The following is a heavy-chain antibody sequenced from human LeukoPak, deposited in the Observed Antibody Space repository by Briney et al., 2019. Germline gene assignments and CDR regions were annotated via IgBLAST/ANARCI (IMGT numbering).Heavy chain of an antibody. D-gene: IGHD2/OR15-2a*01. CDR1: GGSISSYY. J-gene: IGHJ4*02. Sequence: SETLSLTCTVSGGSISSYYGSWIRQPPGKGLEWIAYISDIGSINYNPSLKSRVTISLDTSKNQFSLKLSSVTAADTAVYYCAGHHPRNTVDFWGQGTLVTVSS. CDR3: AGHHPRNTVDF. CDR2: ISDIGSI. V-gene: IGHV4-59*08.